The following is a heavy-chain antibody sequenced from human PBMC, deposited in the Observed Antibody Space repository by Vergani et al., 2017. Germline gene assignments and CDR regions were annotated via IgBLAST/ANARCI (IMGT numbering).Heavy chain of an antibody. CDR3: ARMATISWAFDY. Sequence: QVQLQESGPGLVKPSQTLSLTCTVSGGSISSGSYYWSWIRQPAGKGLEWIGRIYTSGSTNYNPSLKSRVTISVDTSKNQFSLKLSSVTAADTAVYYCARMATISWAFDYWGQGTLVTVSS. D-gene: IGHD5-24*01. CDR1: GGSISSGSYY. V-gene: IGHV4-61*02. J-gene: IGHJ4*02. CDR2: IYTSGST.